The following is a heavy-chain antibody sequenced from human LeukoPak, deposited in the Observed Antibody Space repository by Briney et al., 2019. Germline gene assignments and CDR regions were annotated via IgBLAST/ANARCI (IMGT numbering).Heavy chain of an antibody. Sequence: GGSLSLSCAASGFTFSSYGMHWVRQAPGKGLEWVAVIWYDGSNKYYADSVKGRFTISRDNSKNTLYLQMNSLRAEDTAVYYCARDLVTLYDFWSGFDYWGQGTLVTVSS. D-gene: IGHD3-3*01. V-gene: IGHV3-33*01. J-gene: IGHJ4*02. CDR1: GFTFSSYG. CDR2: IWYDGSNK. CDR3: ARDLVTLYDFWSGFDY.